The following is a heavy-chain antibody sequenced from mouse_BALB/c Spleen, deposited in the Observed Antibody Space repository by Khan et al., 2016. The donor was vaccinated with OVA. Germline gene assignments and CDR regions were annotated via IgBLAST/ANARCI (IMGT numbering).Heavy chain of an antibody. CDR2: LSPGSDDT. CDR3: ARRNYFGYTVAY. Sequence: QVQLQQSGAELARPGASVKLSCKASGYIFTDYYLNWVKQRTGQGLEWIGELSPGSDDTYCNEKFKGKATLTADKSSSTAYMQLSSLTSEDSAVYFCARRNYFGYTVAYWGQGTLVTVSA. D-gene: IGHD1-2*01. V-gene: IGHV1-77*01. J-gene: IGHJ3*01. CDR1: GYIFTDYY.